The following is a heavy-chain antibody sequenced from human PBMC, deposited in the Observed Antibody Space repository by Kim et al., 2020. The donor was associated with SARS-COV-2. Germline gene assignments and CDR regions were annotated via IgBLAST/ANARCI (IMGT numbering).Heavy chain of an antibody. Sequence: GGSLRLSCVASGFTFSTYSMNWVRQAPGKGLEWVSYISGGSSTIYYADSVKGRFTISRDNAKNSLYLQMNSLRDEDTAVYYCARATAADYWGQGTLVTVSS. V-gene: IGHV3-48*02. J-gene: IGHJ4*02. CDR2: ISGGSSTI. D-gene: IGHD2-2*01. CDR3: ARATAADY. CDR1: GFTFSTYS.